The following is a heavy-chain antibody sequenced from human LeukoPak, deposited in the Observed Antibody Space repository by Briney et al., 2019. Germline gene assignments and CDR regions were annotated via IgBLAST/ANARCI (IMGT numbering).Heavy chain of an antibody. J-gene: IGHJ4*02. D-gene: IGHD3-22*01. CDR2: INHSGST. CDR1: GGSFSGYY. V-gene: IGHV4-34*01. Sequence: SSETLSLTCAVYGGSFSGYYWSWIRQPPGKGLEWIGEINHSGSTDYNPSLKSRVTISVDTSKSQFSLKLSSVTAADTAVYYCARVPLYYYDSSGYYSGVYYFDYWGQGTLVTVSS. CDR3: ARVPLYYYDSSGYYSGVYYFDY.